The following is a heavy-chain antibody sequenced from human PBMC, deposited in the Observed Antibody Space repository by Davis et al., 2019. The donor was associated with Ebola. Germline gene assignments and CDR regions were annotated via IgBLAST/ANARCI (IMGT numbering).Heavy chain of an antibody. D-gene: IGHD6-6*01. CDR2: IYPGDSDT. Sequence: GESLKISCKGSGYSFTNYWIGWVRQMPGKGLEWMGIIYPGDSDTRYSPSFQGQVTISADKSISTAYLQWSSLKASDTAMYYCARHAGSSSSYYYYGMDVWGQGTTVTVSS. CDR1: GYSFTNYW. J-gene: IGHJ6*02. V-gene: IGHV5-51*01. CDR3: ARHAGSSSSYYYYGMDV.